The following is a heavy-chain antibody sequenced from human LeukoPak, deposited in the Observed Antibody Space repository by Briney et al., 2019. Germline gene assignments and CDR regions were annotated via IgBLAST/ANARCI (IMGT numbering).Heavy chain of an antibody. J-gene: IGHJ4*02. Sequence: PGRSLSPSCGRSGFTFGNYAMSWVRQAPGKGLGWVSSISACGSRTYFADSVKGRFTISRDNSKNTLYLQMNSLRAEDTAVYYCAKDPDWNIYDCYFDQWGQGTLVTVSS. V-gene: IGHV3-23*01. CDR2: ISACGSRT. D-gene: IGHD1/OR15-1a*01. CDR3: AKDPDWNIYDCYFDQ. CDR1: GFTFGNYA.